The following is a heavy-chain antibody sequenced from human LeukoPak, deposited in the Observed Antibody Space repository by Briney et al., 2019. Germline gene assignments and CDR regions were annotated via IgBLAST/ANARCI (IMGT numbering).Heavy chain of an antibody. CDR2: IKKDGSEK. J-gene: IGHJ4*02. CDR1: GFPLSSYW. Sequence: GGSLRLSCAAPGFPLSSYWRGWVRQAPGKGLEWVPNIKKDGSEKYYVDSVKGRFTISRDNAKNSLYLQMNSLRAEDTAVYYCARDLYRIVVVPHYFDYWGQGTLVTVSS. D-gene: IGHD3-22*01. CDR3: ARDLYRIVVVPHYFDY. V-gene: IGHV3-7*01.